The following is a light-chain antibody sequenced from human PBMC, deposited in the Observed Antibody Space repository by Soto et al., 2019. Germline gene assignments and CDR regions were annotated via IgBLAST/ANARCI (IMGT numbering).Light chain of an antibody. Sequence: DIQMTQSPSSLSASVGDRVTITCQASLDINNYLNWYQQKPGKAPKLLIYDASNLETGVPSRFSGSGSGTDFTLTIGSLQVEDIATYYCQQYANLPLTFGGGTKVEI. CDR3: QQYANLPLT. CDR1: LDINNY. V-gene: IGKV1-33*01. CDR2: DAS. J-gene: IGKJ4*01.